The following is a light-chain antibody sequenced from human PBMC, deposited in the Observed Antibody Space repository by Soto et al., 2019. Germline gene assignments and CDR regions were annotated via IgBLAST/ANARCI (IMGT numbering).Light chain of an antibody. V-gene: IGKV3-20*01. CDR3: QQYGSSPLT. CDR1: QSVSSSY. Sequence: EIVLTQSPGTLSLSLGGRATLSCRASQSVSSSYVAWYQQKPGQAPRLLIYGASSRATGIPDRFSGSGSGTDFTLTISRLEPEDFAVYYCQQYGSSPLTFGRGTKVDIK. CDR2: GAS. J-gene: IGKJ4*01.